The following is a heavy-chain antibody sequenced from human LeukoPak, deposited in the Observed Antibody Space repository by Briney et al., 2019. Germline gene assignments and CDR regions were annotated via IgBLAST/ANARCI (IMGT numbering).Heavy chain of an antibody. CDR2: IKSKPSGGRI. Sequence: PGGSLRLSCAASGFTFTQAWMIWVRLAPGKGLERVGRIKSKPSGGRIDYAEPVKGRFSISRDDSNNILYLQMSSLKTEDTAVYYCSTDSYSWGQGTRSPSPQ. J-gene: IGHJ4*02. CDR1: GFTFTQAW. CDR3: STDSYS. V-gene: IGHV3-15*01.